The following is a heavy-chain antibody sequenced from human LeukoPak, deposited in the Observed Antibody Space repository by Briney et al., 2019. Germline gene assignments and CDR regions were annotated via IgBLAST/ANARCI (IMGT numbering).Heavy chain of an antibody. Sequence: PSETLSLTCAVYGGSFSGYYWSWIRQPPGKGLEWIGEINHSGSTNYNPSLKSRVTMSVDTSKNQFSLKLSSVTAADTAVYYCARDTSGGSCGIWGQGTMVTVSS. D-gene: IGHD2-15*01. CDR1: GGSFSGYY. J-gene: IGHJ3*02. V-gene: IGHV4-34*01. CDR3: ARDTSGGSCGI. CDR2: INHSGST.